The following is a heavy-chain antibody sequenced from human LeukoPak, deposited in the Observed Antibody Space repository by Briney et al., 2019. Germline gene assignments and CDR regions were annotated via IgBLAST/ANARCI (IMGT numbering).Heavy chain of an antibody. V-gene: IGHV3-21*01. CDR3: ARRLLGGDYFDY. Sequence: GGSLRLSCAASGFTFSSYSMNWVRQAPGKGLQWVSSISSNTNYIYYADSLKGRFTISRDDAKNSLYLQMNSLRAEDTAVYYCARRLLGGDYFDYWGQGTLVTVSS. CDR2: ISSNTNYI. J-gene: IGHJ4*02. D-gene: IGHD1-26*01. CDR1: GFTFSSYS.